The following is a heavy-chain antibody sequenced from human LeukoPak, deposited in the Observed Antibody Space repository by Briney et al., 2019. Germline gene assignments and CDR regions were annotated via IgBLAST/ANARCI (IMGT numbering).Heavy chain of an antibody. CDR2: IYYSGGT. CDR1: GGSISSYY. Sequence: PSETLSLTCTVSGGSISSYYWSWIRQPPGKGLEWIGYIYYSGGTNHNSSLKSRVTISVDTSKNHFTLKLSSVTAADTAVYYCARGLGYCSGGSCYSGFYYYMDVWGKGTTVTVSS. J-gene: IGHJ6*03. D-gene: IGHD2-15*01. CDR3: ARGLGYCSGGSCYSGFYYYMDV. V-gene: IGHV4-59*01.